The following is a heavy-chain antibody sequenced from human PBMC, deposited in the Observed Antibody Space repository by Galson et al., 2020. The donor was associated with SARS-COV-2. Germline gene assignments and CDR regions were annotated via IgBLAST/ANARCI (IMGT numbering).Heavy chain of an antibody. D-gene: IGHD3-10*01. CDR3: VKDQNYYGSGSSFDL. Sequence: GGSLRLSCAAYGFIFSNYGMNWVRQAPDKGLEWVAFIRYDGSSKYYADSVKGRCTISRDNSKNTLHLQMNSLRADDTAMYYCVKDQNYYGSGSSFDLWGRGTLVTVSS. J-gene: IGHJ2*01. V-gene: IGHV3-30*02. CDR2: IRYDGSSK. CDR1: GFIFSNYG.